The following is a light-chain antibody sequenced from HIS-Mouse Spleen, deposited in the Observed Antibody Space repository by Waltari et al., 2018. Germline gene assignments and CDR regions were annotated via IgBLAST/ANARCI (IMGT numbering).Light chain of an antibody. CDR1: SSDVGGYNY. V-gene: IGLV2-14*01. J-gene: IGLJ3*02. Sequence: QSALTQPASVSGSPGQSITISCTGTSSDVGGYNYVSWYQQHPGKAPKLLIYEVSNRPSWVSPRFSGSKSGNTASLTISGLQAEDEADYYCSSYTSSSTWVFGGGTKLTVL. CDR3: SSYTSSSTWV. CDR2: EVS.